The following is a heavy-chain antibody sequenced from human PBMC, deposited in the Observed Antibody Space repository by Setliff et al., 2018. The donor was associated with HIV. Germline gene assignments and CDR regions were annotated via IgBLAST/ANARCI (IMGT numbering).Heavy chain of an antibody. J-gene: IGHJ6*03. V-gene: IGHV4-39*07. Sequence: PSETLSLTCTVTGGSISSYYWGWIRQPPGKGLEWIGSIYYSGSTYYSPSLKSRVTMSVDTSKNQFSLKLSSVTAADTAVYYCARAPEADYYYYMDVWGKGTTVTVSS. CDR2: IYYSGST. CDR3: ARAPEADYYYYMDV. CDR1: GGSISSYY.